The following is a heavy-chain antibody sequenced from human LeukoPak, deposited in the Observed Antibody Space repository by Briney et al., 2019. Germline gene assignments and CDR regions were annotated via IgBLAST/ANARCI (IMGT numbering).Heavy chain of an antibody. CDR1: GDSLSTSGDY. V-gene: IGHV4-39*07. Sequence: SETLSLTCTVSGDSLSTSGDYWGWIRQPPGEGLEWIGSIYYSGTTYYNPSLKSRVTISVDTSKNQFSLKLSSVTAADTALYYCARGAPSESVQMGGYFDSWGQGTLVTVSS. D-gene: IGHD3-16*01. J-gene: IGHJ4*02. CDR3: ARGAPSESVQMGGYFDS. CDR2: IYYSGTT.